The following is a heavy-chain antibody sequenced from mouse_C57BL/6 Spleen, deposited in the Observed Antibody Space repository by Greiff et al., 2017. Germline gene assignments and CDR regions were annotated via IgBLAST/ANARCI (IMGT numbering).Heavy chain of an antibody. CDR2: IRNKANNHAT. Sequence: DVMLVESGGGLVQPGGSMKLSCAASGFTFSDAWMDWVRQSPEKGLEWVAEIRNKANNHATYYAESVKGRFTISRDDSKSSVYLQMNSLRAEDTGIYYCTRSFITTVVATPFDYWGQGTTLTVSS. V-gene: IGHV6-6*01. J-gene: IGHJ2*01. CDR3: TRSFITTVVATPFDY. CDR1: GFTFSDAW. D-gene: IGHD1-1*01.